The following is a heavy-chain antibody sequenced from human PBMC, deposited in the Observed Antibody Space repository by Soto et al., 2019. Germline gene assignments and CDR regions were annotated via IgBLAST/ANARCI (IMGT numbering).Heavy chain of an antibody. CDR2: IDGDGSRI. J-gene: IGHJ4*02. CDR1: GFIFSNFL. D-gene: IGHD4-4*01. Sequence: EVQLVEAGGGSVQPGESLRLSCAASGFIFSNFLMHWVRQGPGEGLVWLARIDGDGSRIRYADSVKGRFTISRDNAKNTLYLQMNSLRAADTAMYYCVRDVQFQSFDYWGQGTLVTVSS. CDR3: VRDVQFQSFDY. V-gene: IGHV3-74*01.